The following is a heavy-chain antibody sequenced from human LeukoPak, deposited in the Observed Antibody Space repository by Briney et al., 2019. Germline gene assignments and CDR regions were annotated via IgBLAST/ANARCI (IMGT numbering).Heavy chain of an antibody. CDR3: VRRKWLQPFDY. V-gene: IGHV3-66*04. J-gene: IGHJ4*02. Sequence: GGSPRLSCAASGFTVSSNYMSWVRQAPGKGLEWVSVIYSGGSTYYADSVKGRFTISRDNSKNTLYLQMNSLRAEDTAVYYCVRRKWLQPFDYWGQGTLVTVSS. CDR2: IYSGGST. CDR1: GFTVSSNY. D-gene: IGHD5-24*01.